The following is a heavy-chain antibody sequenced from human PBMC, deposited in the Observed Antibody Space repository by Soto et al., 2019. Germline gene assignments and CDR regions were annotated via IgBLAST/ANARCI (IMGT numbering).Heavy chain of an antibody. J-gene: IGHJ5*02. D-gene: IGHD2-2*01. CDR1: GYTFTSYY. CDR3: ASGCSSTSCYENWFAP. CDR2: INPSGGST. V-gene: IGHV1-46*01. Sequence: ASVKVSCKASGYTFTSYYMHWVRQAPGQGLEWMGIINPSGGSTSYAQKFQGRVTMTRDTSTSTAYMELSSLRSEDTAVYYCASGCSSTSCYENWFAPWGQGTLVTVSS.